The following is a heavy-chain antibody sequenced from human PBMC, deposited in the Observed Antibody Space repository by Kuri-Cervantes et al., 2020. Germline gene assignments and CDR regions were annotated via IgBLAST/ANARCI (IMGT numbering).Heavy chain of an antibody. CDR2: MNPNSGNT. CDR1: GYTFTSYD. CDR3: ARLPRLYGSGSYYYFDY. Sequence: ASVKVSCKASGYTFTSYDINWVRQATGQGLEWMGWMNPNSGNTGYAQKFQGRVTMTRNTSISTVYMELSSLRSEDTAVYYCARLPRLYGSGSYYYFDYWGQGTLVTVSS. J-gene: IGHJ4*02. D-gene: IGHD3-10*01. V-gene: IGHV1-8*01.